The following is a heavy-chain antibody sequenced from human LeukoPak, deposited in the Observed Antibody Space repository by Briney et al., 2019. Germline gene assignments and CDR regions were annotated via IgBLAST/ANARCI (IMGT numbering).Heavy chain of an antibody. Sequence: NPSATLSLTCAISGGSFTGYYWTWIREAPGKGLEWIGEMHYSGATSYKPSLRSRVTISRGTSENQFSLEVTSVTAADTAIYYCARGILGLYYFDVWGRGTSVTVSS. J-gene: IGHJ2*01. CDR1: GGSFTGYY. D-gene: IGHD3-16*01. CDR2: MHYSGAT. V-gene: IGHV4-34*01. CDR3: ARGILGLYYFDV.